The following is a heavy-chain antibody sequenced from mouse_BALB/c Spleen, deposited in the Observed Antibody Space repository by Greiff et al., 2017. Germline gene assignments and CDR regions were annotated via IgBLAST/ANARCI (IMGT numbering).Heavy chain of an antibody. D-gene: IGHD2-1*01. CDR3: ARRGNLYYYAMDY. V-gene: IGHV1-14*01. Sequence: VQLKESGPELVKPGASVKMSCKASGYTFTSYVMHWVKQKPGQGLEWIGYINPYNDGTKYNEKFKGKATLTSDKSSSTAYMELSSLTSEDSAVYYCARRGNLYYYAMDYWGQGTSVTVSS. CDR1: GYTFTSYV. J-gene: IGHJ4*01. CDR2: INPYNDGT.